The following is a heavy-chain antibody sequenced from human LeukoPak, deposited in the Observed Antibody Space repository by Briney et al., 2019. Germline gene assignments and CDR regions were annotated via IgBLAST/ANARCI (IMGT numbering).Heavy chain of an antibody. CDR3: ARDMRPLPERYFDL. CDR2: ITNNGRAI. V-gene: IGHV3-48*03. CDR1: GFTFSRYG. J-gene: IGHJ2*01. D-gene: IGHD1-14*01. Sequence: GGSLRLSCAVSGFTFSRYGMNWVRQAPGRGLEWVSFITNNGRAIYYADSVKGRFTISRDDAKNSLYLQMNTLRADDTAIYYCARDMRPLPERYFDLWGRGTLVTVPS.